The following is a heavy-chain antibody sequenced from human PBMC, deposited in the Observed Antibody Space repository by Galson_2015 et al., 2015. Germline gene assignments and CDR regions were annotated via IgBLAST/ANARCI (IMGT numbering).Heavy chain of an antibody. CDR3: ARTWWRGVQYGDYFDY. J-gene: IGHJ4*02. Sequence: SVKVSCKASGYTFTNYAMYWVRQAPGQRLEWMGWINAGNGDTKYSQKFQGRVTITRDTSATTAYMELSSLGSEDTAMYYCARTWWRGVQYGDYFDYWGQGTLVTVSS. CDR2: INAGNGDT. CDR1: GYTFTNYA. V-gene: IGHV1-3*01. D-gene: IGHD2-15*01.